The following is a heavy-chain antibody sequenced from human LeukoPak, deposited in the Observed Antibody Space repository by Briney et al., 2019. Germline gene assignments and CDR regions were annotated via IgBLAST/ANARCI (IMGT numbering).Heavy chain of an antibody. J-gene: IGHJ4*02. V-gene: IGHV1-18*01. CDR1: GYTFTSYG. Sequence: ASVKVSCKASGYTFTSYGISWVRQAPGQGLEWMGWISAYNGNTNYAQKLQGGVTMTTDTSTSTAYMELRSLRSDGTAVYYCARPIAAAGVYYFDYWGQGTLVTVSS. CDR2: ISAYNGNT. D-gene: IGHD6-13*01. CDR3: ARPIAAAGVYYFDY.